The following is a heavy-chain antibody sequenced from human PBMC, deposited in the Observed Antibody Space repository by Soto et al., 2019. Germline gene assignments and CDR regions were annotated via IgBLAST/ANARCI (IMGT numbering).Heavy chain of an antibody. CDR1: GFTFSYD. D-gene: IGHD2-15*01. CDR2: ISYDSSNK. J-gene: IGHJ4*02. Sequence: VQLLESGGGLIQPGGSLRLSCAASGFTFSYDIHWLRQAPGKGLEWVAYISYDSSNKFYGDSVKGRFTISRDNSKNTQFLQMNSLRAEDTAVYYCAKLVIGYCSVKTFDDYWGQGTLVAVSS. CDR3: AKLVIGYCSVKTFDDY. V-gene: IGHV3-30*18.